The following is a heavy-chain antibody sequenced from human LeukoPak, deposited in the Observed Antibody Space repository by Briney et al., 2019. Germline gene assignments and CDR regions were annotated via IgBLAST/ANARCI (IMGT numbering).Heavy chain of an antibody. CDR3: ASAYASYDFWSGYENFDF. J-gene: IGHJ4*02. CDR2: IRQDGGEK. D-gene: IGHD3-3*01. CDR1: GIRFTTHW. Sequence: GGSLRLSCAASGIRFTTHWMNWVRQAPGKGLEWVASIRQDGGEKKYVDSVKGRFTISRDLAQNSLFLQLNSLRAEDTAVYYCASAYASYDFWSGYENFDFWGQGTLVTVSS. V-gene: IGHV3-7*01.